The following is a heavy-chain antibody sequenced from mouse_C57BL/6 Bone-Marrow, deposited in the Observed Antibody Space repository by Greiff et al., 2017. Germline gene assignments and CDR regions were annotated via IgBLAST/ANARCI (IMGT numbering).Heavy chain of an antibody. V-gene: IGHV14-1*01. CDR1: GFNIKDYY. CDR3: TTIHYYGSSYTWFAY. Sequence: EVQLQQSGAELVRPGASVKLSCTASGFNIKDYYMHWVKQRPEQGLEWIGRIDPEDGDTAYAPKFQGKATMTADTSSNTAYLQLSSLTSEDTAVYYCTTIHYYGSSYTWFAYWGQGTLVTVSA. J-gene: IGHJ3*01. D-gene: IGHD1-1*01. CDR2: IDPEDGDT.